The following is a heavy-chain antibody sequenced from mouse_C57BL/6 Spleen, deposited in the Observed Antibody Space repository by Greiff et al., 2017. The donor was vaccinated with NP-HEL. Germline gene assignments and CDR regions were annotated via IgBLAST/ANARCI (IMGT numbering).Heavy chain of an antibody. D-gene: IGHD1-1*01. Sequence: VQLQQSVAELVRPGASVKLSCTASGFNIKNTYMHWVKQRPEQGLEWIGRIDPANGNTKYAPKFQGKATITADPSSNTAYLQLSSLTSEDTAIYYCARMRPYYYGSSLYWYFDVWGTGTTVTVSS. CDR1: GFNIKNTY. CDR3: ARMRPYYYGSSLYWYFDV. V-gene: IGHV14-3*01. CDR2: IDPANGNT. J-gene: IGHJ1*03.